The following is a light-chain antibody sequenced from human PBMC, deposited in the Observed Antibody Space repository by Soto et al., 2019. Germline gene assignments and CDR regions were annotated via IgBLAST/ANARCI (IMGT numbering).Light chain of an antibody. Sequence: QSVLTQPASVSGSPGQSIAISCTGTTSDVGDYNYVSWYQQHPGKAPKLMIFDVSRRPPGVSDRFSGSKSGNTASLTISGLQAEDEADYYCSSYTTGSTLYVFGTGTKVTVL. CDR2: DVS. CDR3: SSYTTGSTLYV. V-gene: IGLV2-14*01. CDR1: TSDVGDYNY. J-gene: IGLJ1*01.